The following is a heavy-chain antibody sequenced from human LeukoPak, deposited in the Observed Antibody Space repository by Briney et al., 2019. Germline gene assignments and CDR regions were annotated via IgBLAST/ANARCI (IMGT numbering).Heavy chain of an antibody. CDR2: IAYDGSNK. CDR1: GFIFSNYA. D-gene: IGHD3-10*01. Sequence: GGSLRLSCAASGFIFSNYAIHWVRQAPGKGLEWVAVIAYDGSNKYYADSVKGRFTISRDNSKNTLYLQMNSLRAEDTAVYYCATPTVRGGGRVGVENDYWGQGTLVTVSS. CDR3: ATPTVRGGGRVGVENDY. V-gene: IGHV3-30-3*01. J-gene: IGHJ4*02.